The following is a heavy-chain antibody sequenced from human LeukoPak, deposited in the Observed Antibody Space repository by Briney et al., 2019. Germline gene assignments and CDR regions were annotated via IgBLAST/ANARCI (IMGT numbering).Heavy chain of an antibody. D-gene: IGHD3-22*01. CDR3: ARRQYYYDSSGYYPGLRHYGRDV. CDR2: IWYDGSNK. J-gene: IGHJ6*02. V-gene: IGHV3-33*01. CDR1: GFTFRSYD. Sequence: GRSLRLSCAESGFTFRSYDRHWVRQAPGKGLEWVAVIWYDGSNKYYADSVKGRFTISRDNSKNTLYLQMNSLRAEDTAVYYCARRQYYYDSSGYYPGLRHYGRDVWGQGPTVTVSS.